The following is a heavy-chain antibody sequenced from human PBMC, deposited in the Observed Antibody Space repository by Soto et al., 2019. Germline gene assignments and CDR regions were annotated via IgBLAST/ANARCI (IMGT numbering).Heavy chain of an antibody. Sequence: QVSLPESGPGLVRSSETLSLTCTVSNDSFTSYYWSWIRQSTGRGLEWIGRVHVTGNIHYNPSLRSRVTMSSDSSSSQFFLRLTSVTAADTAVYYCARDAKFSLSWYYYQGIDVWGPGTTVTVTS. CDR3: ARDAKFSLSWYYYQGIDV. J-gene: IGHJ6*02. V-gene: IGHV4-4*07. CDR2: VHVTGNI. D-gene: IGHD2-8*01. CDR1: NDSFTSYY.